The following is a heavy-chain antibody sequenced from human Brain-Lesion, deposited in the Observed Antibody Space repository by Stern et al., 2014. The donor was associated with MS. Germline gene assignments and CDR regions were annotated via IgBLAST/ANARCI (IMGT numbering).Heavy chain of an antibody. CDR1: GGSITSSSYY. Sequence: VQLVESGPGLVKPSETLSLTCTVSGGSITSSSYYWGWIRQPPGRGLEYIGTVYYTGSTFYDPSLKSRVTISVDPSKNQVALKLPFVTAADTAVYYCVRPDIMGTIWNWGQGTLVTVSS. CDR2: VYYTGST. D-gene: IGHD1-26*01. J-gene: IGHJ4*02. V-gene: IGHV4-39*01. CDR3: VRPDIMGTIWN.